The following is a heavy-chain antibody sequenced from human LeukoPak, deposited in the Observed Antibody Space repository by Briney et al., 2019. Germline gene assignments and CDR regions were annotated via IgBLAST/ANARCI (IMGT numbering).Heavy chain of an antibody. D-gene: IGHD1-26*01. CDR1: GGSISSYY. V-gene: IGHV4-4*07. J-gene: IGHJ1*01. Sequence: PSETLSLTCTVSGGSISSYYWSWIRQPAGKGLEWIGRIYTSGSTNYNPSLKSRVTISVDTSKNQFSLKLSSVTAADTAVYYCARVRRTKVGATAPPQHWGQGTLVTVSS. CDR3: ARVRRTKVGATAPPQH. CDR2: IYTSGST.